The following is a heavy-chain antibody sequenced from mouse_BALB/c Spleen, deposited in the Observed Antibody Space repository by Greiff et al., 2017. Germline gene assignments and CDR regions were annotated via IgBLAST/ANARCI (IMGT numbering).Heavy chain of an antibody. CDR3: ARRNYYYGSSFMDY. Sequence: VHVKQSGAELVKPGASVKLSCTASGFNIKDTYMHWVKQRPEQGLEWIGRIDPANGNTKYDPKFQGKATITADTSSNTAYLQLSSLTSEDTAVYYCARRNYYYGSSFMDYWGQGTSVTVSS. CDR2: IDPANGNT. CDR1: GFNIKDTY. V-gene: IGHV14-3*02. J-gene: IGHJ4*01. D-gene: IGHD1-1*01.